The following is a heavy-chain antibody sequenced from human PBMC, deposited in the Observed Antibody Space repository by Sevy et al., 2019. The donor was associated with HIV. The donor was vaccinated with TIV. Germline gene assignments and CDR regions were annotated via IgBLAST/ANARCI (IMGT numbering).Heavy chain of an antibody. Sequence: GGSLRLSCAASGFTFDDYAMHWVRQPPGKGLEWVSGISWKSGSIGYADSVKGRFTISRDNAKNSLYLQMNSLRAEDMALYYCAKELYGGIAAAGTGEFDPWGQGTLVTVSS. CDR1: GFTFDDYA. CDR2: ISWKSGSI. V-gene: IGHV3-9*03. D-gene: IGHD6-13*01. CDR3: AKELYGGIAAAGTGEFDP. J-gene: IGHJ5*02.